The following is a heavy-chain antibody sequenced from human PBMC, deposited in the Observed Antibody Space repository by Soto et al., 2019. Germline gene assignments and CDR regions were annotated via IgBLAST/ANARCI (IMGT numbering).Heavy chain of an antibody. CDR2: IYYSGST. V-gene: IGHV4-59*01. J-gene: IGHJ4*02. D-gene: IGHD1-26*01. CDR1: GGSISSYY. CDR3: ASERVGGTYSFDY. Sequence: SETLSLTCTVSGGSISSYYWSWIRQAPGKGLEWIGYIYYSGSTNFNPSLKSRVTISLDTSKNQFSLKLSSVTAADTAVYYCASERVGGTYSFDYWGQGTLVTVSS.